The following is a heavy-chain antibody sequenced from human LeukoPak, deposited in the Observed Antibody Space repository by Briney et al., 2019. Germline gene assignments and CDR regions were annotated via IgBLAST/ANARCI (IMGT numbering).Heavy chain of an antibody. CDR3: AREGYYDCSGYPDGDDAFDI. J-gene: IGHJ3*02. V-gene: IGHV1-69*05. Sequence: GASVKVSCKASGGTFSSYAISWVRQAPGQGLEWMGRIISIFGTANYAQKFQGRVTITTDESTSTAYMELSSLRSEDTAVYYCAREGYYDCSGYPDGDDAFDIWGQGTMVTVSS. D-gene: IGHD3-22*01. CDR1: GGTFSSYA. CDR2: IISIFGTA.